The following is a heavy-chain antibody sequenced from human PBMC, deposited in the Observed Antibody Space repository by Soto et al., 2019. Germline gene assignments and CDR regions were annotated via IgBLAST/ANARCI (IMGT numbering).Heavy chain of an antibody. D-gene: IGHD2-21*01. V-gene: IGHV3-23*04. Sequence: EVQLVESGGGLVQPGGSLRLSCVASGFTFSNYAMSWVRQAPGKGLEWVSAISGSGGSTYYADSVKGRFTISRDNSKNTLYLQMNSLRAEDTAVYYCAKDLEVASWSRCFDYWGQGTLVTVSS. CDR3: AKDLEVASWSRCFDY. J-gene: IGHJ4*02. CDR1: GFTFSNYA. CDR2: ISGSGGST.